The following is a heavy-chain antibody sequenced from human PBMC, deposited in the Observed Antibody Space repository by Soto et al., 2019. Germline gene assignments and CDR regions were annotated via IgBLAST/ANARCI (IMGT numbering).Heavy chain of an antibody. Sequence: EVQLLESGGGLVQPGGSLRLSCAGTGFTFSSYGMSWVHQAPGKGLEWVSTIRGSAGNANYADSVKGRFTISRDDSTNTVHLQMNSLRPDDTAVYYCAKHLWFGESVFDPWGQGTLVVVSS. V-gene: IGHV3-23*01. J-gene: IGHJ5*02. D-gene: IGHD3-10*01. CDR1: GFTFSSYG. CDR2: IRGSAGNA. CDR3: AKHLWFGESVFDP.